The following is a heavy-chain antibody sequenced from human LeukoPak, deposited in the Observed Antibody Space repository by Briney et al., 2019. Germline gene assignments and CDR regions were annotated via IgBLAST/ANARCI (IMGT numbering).Heavy chain of an antibody. V-gene: IGHV2-70*11. D-gene: IGHD4-17*01. J-gene: IGHJ4*02. CDR1: GFSLSTSGMC. CDR2: IDWDDDK. CDR3: ARIPSYGDYGDYFDY. Sequence: SGPTLVNPTQTLTLTCTFSGFSLSTSGMCVSWIRQPPGKALEWLARIDWDDDKYYSTSLKTRLTISKDTSKNQVVLTMTNMDPVDTATYYCARIPSYGDYGDYFDYWGQGTLVTVSS.